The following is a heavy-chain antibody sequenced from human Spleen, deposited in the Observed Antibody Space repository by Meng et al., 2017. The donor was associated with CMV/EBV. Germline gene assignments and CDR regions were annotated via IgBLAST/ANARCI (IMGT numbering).Heavy chain of an antibody. CDR2: INHSGST. J-gene: IGHJ4*02. CDR3: ARGAGITRGGHLSY. CDR1: GGSFSGYY. Sequence: QAPLQQGGAGLLKPSATLSLTCAVYGGSFSGYYWSWIRQPPGKGLEWIGEINHSGSTNYNPSLKSRVTISVDTSKNQFSLKLSSVTAADTAVYYCARGAGITRGGHLSYWGQGTLVTVSS. D-gene: IGHD3-10*01. V-gene: IGHV4-34*01.